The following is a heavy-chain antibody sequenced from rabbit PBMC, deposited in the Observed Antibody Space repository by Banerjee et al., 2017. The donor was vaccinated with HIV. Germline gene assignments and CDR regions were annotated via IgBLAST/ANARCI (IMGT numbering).Heavy chain of an antibody. J-gene: IGHJ4*01. CDR2: IDAGSSGST. CDR3: ARIYVGYNGYDYGNL. CDR1: GFDLSSNA. V-gene: IGHV1S45*01. D-gene: IGHD6-1*01. Sequence: QEQLEESGGDLVKPEGSLTLTCTASGFDLSSNAICWVRQAPGKGLEWIACIDAGSSGSTAYASWAKGRFTISKTSSTTVTLQMTSLTAADTATYFCARIYVGYNGYDYGNLWGPGTLVTVS.